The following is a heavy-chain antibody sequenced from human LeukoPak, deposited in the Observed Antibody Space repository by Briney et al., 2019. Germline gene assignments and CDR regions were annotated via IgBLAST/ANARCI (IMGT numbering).Heavy chain of an antibody. J-gene: IGHJ4*02. V-gene: IGHV1-46*01. CDR1: GYTFTSYY. CDR2: INPSGGST. D-gene: IGHD6-19*01. CDR3: ARDGIAVADSYYFDY. Sequence: GASVKVSCKASGYTFTSYYMHWVRQAPGQGLEWMGIINPSGGSTSYAQKFQGRVTMTRDMSTSTVYMELGSLRSEDTAVYYCARDGIAVADSYYFDYWGQGTLVTVSS.